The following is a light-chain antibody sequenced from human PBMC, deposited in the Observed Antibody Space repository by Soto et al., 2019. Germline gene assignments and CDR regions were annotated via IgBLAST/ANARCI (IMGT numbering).Light chain of an antibody. CDR1: RSDVGGYNY. J-gene: IGLJ1*01. V-gene: IGLV2-11*01. CDR3: CSYAGNSLV. Sequence: QSALTQPRSVSGSPGQSVTISCTGTRSDVGGYNYVSWYQQLPGKAPKLIIYDVFRRPSGVPDRFSGSKSGNTASLTISGLQAEDEADYYCCSYAGNSLVFGTATKLTVL. CDR2: DVF.